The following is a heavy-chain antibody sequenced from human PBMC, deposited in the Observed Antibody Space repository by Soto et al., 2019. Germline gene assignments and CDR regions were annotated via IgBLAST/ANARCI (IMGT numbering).Heavy chain of an antibody. V-gene: IGHV1-2*04. D-gene: IGHD1-20*01. CDR2: INPNSGGT. Sequence: GASMKVSCQASGYTFTGYYMHWVRQAPGQGLEWKGWINPNSGGTNFAQKFQGWVTMTRDTSISTAYMELSRLRSDDTAVYYCARVAGITGTNDAFDIWGQGTMVTVSS. CDR3: ARVAGITGTNDAFDI. CDR1: GYTFTGYY. J-gene: IGHJ3*02.